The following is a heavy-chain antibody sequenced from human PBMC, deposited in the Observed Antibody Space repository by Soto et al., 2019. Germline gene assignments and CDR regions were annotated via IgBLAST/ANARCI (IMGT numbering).Heavy chain of an antibody. CDR2: IYYSGST. CDR3: ARDYSSSSPPMVAYYYYGMDV. CDR1: GGSISSSSYY. V-gene: IGHV4-39*01. D-gene: IGHD6-6*01. Sequence: SETLSLTCTVSGGSISSSSYYWGWIRQPPGKGLEWIGSIYYSGSTYYNPSLKSRVTISVDTSKNQFSLKLSSVTAADTAVYYCARDYSSSSPPMVAYYYYGMDVCGQRTTVTVSS. J-gene: IGHJ6*02.